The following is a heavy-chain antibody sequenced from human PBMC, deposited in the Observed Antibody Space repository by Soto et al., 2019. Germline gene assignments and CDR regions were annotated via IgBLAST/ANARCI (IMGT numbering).Heavy chain of an antibody. J-gene: IGHJ4*02. Sequence: SETLSLTCTVSGGSVSSGSYYWSWIRHPPGKGLEWIGYIYYSGSTNYNPSLKSRVTISVDTSKNQFSLKLSSVTAADTAVYYCARVSGYSYGYAVDYWGQGTLVTVSS. CDR2: IYYSGST. V-gene: IGHV4-61*01. CDR1: GGSVSSGSYY. D-gene: IGHD5-18*01. CDR3: ARVSGYSYGYAVDY.